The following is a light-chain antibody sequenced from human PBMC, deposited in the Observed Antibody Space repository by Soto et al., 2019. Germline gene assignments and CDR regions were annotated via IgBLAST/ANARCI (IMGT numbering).Light chain of an antibody. CDR2: SAS. Sequence: DLQMTQSPSSVSASVGDRVTITCRASQDISTWLAWYQQKPGKAPQLLIYSASTLQSGVPSRFSGSGSGTDFTLTITNLQPEDFATYFCQQAHSLLTFGGGTKVEIK. CDR1: QDISTW. J-gene: IGKJ4*02. CDR3: QQAHSLLT. V-gene: IGKV1-12*01.